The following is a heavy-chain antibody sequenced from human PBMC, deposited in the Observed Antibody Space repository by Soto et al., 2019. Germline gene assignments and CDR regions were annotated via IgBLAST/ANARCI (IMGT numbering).Heavy chain of an antibody. CDR1: GDTFNFYS. D-gene: IGHD3-10*01. V-gene: IGHV1-69*02. J-gene: IGHJ4*02. CDR3: ARSYGSGYRAFDY. CDR2: VNPILSMS. Sequence: QVQLVQSGAEVKRPGSSVKVSCKASGDTFNFYSINWVRQAPGVGLEWVGRVNPILSMSNYAQRFQGRVTMTADKSTSTAYLELSSLRSEDTAIYYCARSYGSGYRAFDYWGQGALVTVSS.